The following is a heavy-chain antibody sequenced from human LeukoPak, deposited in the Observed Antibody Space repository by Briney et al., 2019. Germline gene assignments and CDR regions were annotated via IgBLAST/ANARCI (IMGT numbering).Heavy chain of an antibody. Sequence: GGSLRLSCAASGFTFSYYWMHWVRQAPGKGLVWVSRTNNDGSSTNYADSVKGRFTISRDNAKNTLYLQMNSLRAEDTAVYYCAHSGFEYYFVYWGQGTLVTVSS. J-gene: IGHJ4*02. CDR2: TNNDGSST. CDR3: AHSGFEYYFVY. V-gene: IGHV3-74*01. D-gene: IGHD6-13*01. CDR1: GFTFSYYW.